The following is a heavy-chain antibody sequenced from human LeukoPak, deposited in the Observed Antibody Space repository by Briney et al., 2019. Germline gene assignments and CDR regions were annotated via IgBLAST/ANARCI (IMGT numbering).Heavy chain of an antibody. CDR3: ATRTEYYYDSSGYYFDY. D-gene: IGHD3-22*01. V-gene: IGHV1-24*01. Sequence: ASVKVSCKVSVYTLNELSMHWVRQAPGKGLEWMGGFDPEDGETIYAQKFQGRVTMTEDTSTDTAYMELSSLRYEDTAVYYCATRTEYYYDSSGYYFDYWGQGTLVTVSS. CDR1: VYTLNELS. CDR2: FDPEDGET. J-gene: IGHJ4*02.